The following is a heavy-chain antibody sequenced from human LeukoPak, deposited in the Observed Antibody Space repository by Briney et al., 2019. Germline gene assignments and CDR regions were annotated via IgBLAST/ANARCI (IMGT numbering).Heavy chain of an antibody. CDR1: GSSISSGDYY. Sequence: SETLSLTCTVSGSSISSGDYYWSWIRQSPGKGLEWIGYIYYSGSTFYNPSLKSRVTISVDTSKNQFSLSLRSVTAADTAVYHCARLVRWTNYFDYWGQGILVTVSS. J-gene: IGHJ4*02. CDR3: ARLVRWTNYFDY. V-gene: IGHV4-30-4*08. CDR2: IYYSGST. D-gene: IGHD2-8*01.